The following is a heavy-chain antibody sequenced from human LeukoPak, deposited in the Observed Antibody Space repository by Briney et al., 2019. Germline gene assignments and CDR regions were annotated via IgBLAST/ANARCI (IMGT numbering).Heavy chain of an antibody. CDR3: AKALSTAYCGGDCYTPWGAFDI. Sequence: GGSLRLSCAASGFTFDDYAMHWVRQAPGKGLEWVSGISWNSDSIGYADSVKGQFTISRDNAKNSLYLQMNSLRAEDTALYYCAKALSTAYCGGDCYTPWGAFDIWGQGTMVTVSS. CDR1: GFTFDDYA. J-gene: IGHJ3*02. V-gene: IGHV3-9*01. D-gene: IGHD2-21*02. CDR2: ISWNSDSI.